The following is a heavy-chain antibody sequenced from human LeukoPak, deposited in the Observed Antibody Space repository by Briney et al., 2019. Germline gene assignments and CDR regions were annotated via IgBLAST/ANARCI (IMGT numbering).Heavy chain of an antibody. V-gene: IGHV3-30-3*01. CDR3: ARGIIVGGRSLFDY. CDR2: ISYDGSNK. D-gene: IGHD3-16*01. Sequence: AGGSLRLSCAASGFTFSSYAMHWVRQAPGKGLEWVAVISYDGSNKYYADSVKGRFTISRDNSKNTLYLQMNSLRAEDTAVYYCARGIIVGGRSLFDYWGQGTLVTVSS. J-gene: IGHJ4*02. CDR1: GFTFSSYA.